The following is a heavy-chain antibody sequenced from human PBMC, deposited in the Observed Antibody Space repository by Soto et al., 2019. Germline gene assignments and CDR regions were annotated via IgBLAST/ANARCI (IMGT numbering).Heavy chain of an antibody. D-gene: IGHD2-2*01. CDR2: IWYDGSNK. CDR1: GFTFSSYG. J-gene: IGHJ4*02. CDR3: ARVGSGYCSSTSCYFLDY. V-gene: IGHV3-33*01. Sequence: GGSLRLSCAASGFTFSSYGMHWVRQAPGKGLEWVAVIWYDGSNKYYADSAKGRFTISRDNSKNTLYLQMNSLRAEDTAVYYCARVGSGYCSSTSCYFLDYWGQGTLVTVSS.